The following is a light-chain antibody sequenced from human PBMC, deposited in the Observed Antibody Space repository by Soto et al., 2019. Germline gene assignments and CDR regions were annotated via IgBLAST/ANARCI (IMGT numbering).Light chain of an antibody. CDR3: SSYTSTITVL. V-gene: IGLV2-14*01. J-gene: IGLJ2*01. CDR1: SSDVGASKY. Sequence: QSALTQPASVSGSPGQSITISCTGTSSDVGASKYVSGYQQHPGKAPKLMIYEVSNRPSGVSNRFSGSKSGNTASLTISGLQAEDEADYYCSSYTSTITVLFGGGTKLTVL. CDR2: EVS.